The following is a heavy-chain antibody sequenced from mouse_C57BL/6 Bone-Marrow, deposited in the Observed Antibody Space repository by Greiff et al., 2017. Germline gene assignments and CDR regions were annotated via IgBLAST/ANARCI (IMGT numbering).Heavy chain of an antibody. CDR2: MHPNGGSP. V-gene: IGHV1-64*01. D-gene: IGHD2-4*01. Sequence: QVQLKQPGAELVKPGASVKLSCKASGYTFPNYWLHWVKQRPGQGLEWIGMMHPNGGSPDYNEKFKSEATLSVDKSSRTAYMELSSLTSEDSAVYYCARSYDYDDYTMDYWGQGTSVTVSS. J-gene: IGHJ4*01. CDR1: GYTFPNYW. CDR3: ARSYDYDDYTMDY.